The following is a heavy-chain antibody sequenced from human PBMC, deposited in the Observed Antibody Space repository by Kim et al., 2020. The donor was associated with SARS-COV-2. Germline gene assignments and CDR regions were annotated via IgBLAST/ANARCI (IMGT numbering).Heavy chain of an antibody. CDR3: ARDLVLTGDYVFFTFDY. J-gene: IGHJ4*02. V-gene: IGHV3-48*02. D-gene: IGHD4-17*01. CDR2: ISSSSSTI. CDR1: GFTFSSYS. Sequence: GSLRLSCAASGFTFSSYSMNWVRQAPGKGLEWVSYISSSSSTIYYADSVKGRFTISRDNAKNSLYLQMNSLRDEDTAVYYCARDLVLTGDYVFFTFDYWGQGTLVTVSS.